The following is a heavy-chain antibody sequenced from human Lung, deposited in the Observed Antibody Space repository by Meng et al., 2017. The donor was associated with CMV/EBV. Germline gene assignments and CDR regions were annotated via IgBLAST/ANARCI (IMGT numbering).Heavy chain of an antibody. Sequence: SETLSLTCTLSLGSISSGSYYWGWLRQPPGKGLEWIGSIHYTGSTNYNPSLKTRVSISEDTSKNEFSLTLTSVTAADTAVHYCARTQWHVGYFDNWGQGTLVTVSS. D-gene: IGHD6-19*01. CDR1: LGSISSGSYY. CDR2: IHYTGST. CDR3: ARTQWHVGYFDN. V-gene: IGHV4-39*07. J-gene: IGHJ4*02.